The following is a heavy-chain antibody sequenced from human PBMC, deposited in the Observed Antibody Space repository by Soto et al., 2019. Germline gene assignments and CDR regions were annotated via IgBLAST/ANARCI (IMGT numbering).Heavy chain of an antibody. Sequence: ASVKVSCKASGYTLTGYYMHWVRQAPGQGLEWMGWINPNSGGTNYAQKFQGWVTMTRDTSISTAYMELSRLRSDDTAVYYCARGAIVVVPAAPYWADYYGMDVWGQGTTVTVSS. CDR2: INPNSGGT. J-gene: IGHJ6*02. CDR3: ARGAIVVVPAAPYWADYYGMDV. CDR1: GYTLTGYY. D-gene: IGHD2-2*01. V-gene: IGHV1-2*04.